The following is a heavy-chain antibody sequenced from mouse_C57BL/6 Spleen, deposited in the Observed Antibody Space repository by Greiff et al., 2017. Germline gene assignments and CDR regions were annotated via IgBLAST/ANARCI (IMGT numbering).Heavy chain of an antibody. D-gene: IGHD1-1*01. CDR2: ISYDGSN. Sequence: EVQLQQSGPGLVKPSQSLSLTCSVTGYSITSGYYWNWIRQFPGNKLEWMGYISYDGSNNYNPSLKNRISITRDTSKNQFFLKLNSVTTEDTATYYCARGRIITTVVAYWYFDVWGTGTTVTVSS. CDR3: ARGRIITTVVAYWYFDV. CDR1: GYSITSGYY. J-gene: IGHJ1*03. V-gene: IGHV3-6*01.